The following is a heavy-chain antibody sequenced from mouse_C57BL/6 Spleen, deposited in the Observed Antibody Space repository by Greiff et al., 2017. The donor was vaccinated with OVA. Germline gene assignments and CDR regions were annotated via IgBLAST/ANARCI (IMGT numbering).Heavy chain of an antibody. D-gene: IGHD1-1*01. J-gene: IGHJ4*01. CDR1: GFTFSSYA. CDR2: ISDGGSYT. CDR3: ARDRTTVVASDAMDY. Sequence: EVQVVESGGGLVKPGGSLKLSCAASGFTFSSYAMSWVRQTPEKRLEWVATISDGGSYTYYPDNVKGRFTISRDNAKNNLYLQMSHLKSEDTAMYYCARDRTTVVASDAMDYWGQGTSVTVSS. V-gene: IGHV5-4*01.